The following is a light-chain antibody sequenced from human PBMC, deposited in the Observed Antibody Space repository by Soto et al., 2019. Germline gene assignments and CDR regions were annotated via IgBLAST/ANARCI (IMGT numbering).Light chain of an antibody. Sequence: EIVLTQSPGTLSLSPLERATLSCMASQSVSSSYLAWYQQKPGQAPRLLIYGASSRATGIPDRFSGSGSGTDFTLTISRLEPEDFAVYYCHQYGSSPYTFGQGTKVDIK. V-gene: IGKV3-20*01. CDR3: HQYGSSPYT. CDR1: QSVSSSY. J-gene: IGKJ2*01. CDR2: GAS.